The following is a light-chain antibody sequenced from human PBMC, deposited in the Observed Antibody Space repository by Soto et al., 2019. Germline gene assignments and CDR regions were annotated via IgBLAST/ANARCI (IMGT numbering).Light chain of an antibody. CDR3: QQYNNWLIT. V-gene: IGKV1-33*01. CDR2: DAS. Sequence: DIQMTQSPSSLSASVGDRVTITCQASQDISNYLNWYQQKPGKAPKLLIYDASNLETGVPSRFSGSGSGTEFTLTISSLQSEDFAVYICQQYNNWLITFGQGTRLEIK. J-gene: IGKJ5*01. CDR1: QDISNY.